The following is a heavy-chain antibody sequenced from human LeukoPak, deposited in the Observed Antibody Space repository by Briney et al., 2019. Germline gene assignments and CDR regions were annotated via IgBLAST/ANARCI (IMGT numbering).Heavy chain of an antibody. CDR1: GFTFSSYW. J-gene: IGHJ6*03. V-gene: IGHV3-7*01. CDR3: ARDFAVTTYYYYHYMDV. CDR2: IKQDGSEK. D-gene: IGHD4-17*01. Sequence: GGSLRLSCAASGFTFSSYWMSWVRQAPGKGLEWVANIKQDGSEKYYVDSVKGRFTISRDNAKNSLYLQMNSLRAEDTAVYYCARDFAVTTYYYYHYMDVWGKGTTVTVSS.